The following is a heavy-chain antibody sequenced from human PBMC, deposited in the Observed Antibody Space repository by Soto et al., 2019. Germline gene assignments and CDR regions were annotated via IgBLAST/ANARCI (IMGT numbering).Heavy chain of an antibody. J-gene: IGHJ4*02. V-gene: IGHV3-23*01. CDR1: GFTFSNYA. CDR2: ISDSGDST. CDR3: AKDGFSGSGKYYFDY. D-gene: IGHD3-10*01. Sequence: EVHLLESGGGLVQPGGSLRLSCAASGFTFSNYAMNWVRQAPGKGLEWVSVISDSGDSTYYADSVKGRFTISRDKSXHTLYLHMNSLTAEDTAVYYCAKDGFSGSGKYYFDYWGQGTLVTVSS.